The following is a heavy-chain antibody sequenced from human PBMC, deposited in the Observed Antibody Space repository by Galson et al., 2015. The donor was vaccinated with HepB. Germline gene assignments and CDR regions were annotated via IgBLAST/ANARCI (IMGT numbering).Heavy chain of an antibody. CDR1: GSTFSSYS. CDR2: ISGSGGGT. CDR3: ATSFGLVLPPYFDY. D-gene: IGHD3/OR15-3a*01. V-gene: IGHV3-23*01. J-gene: IGHJ4*02. Sequence: SLRLSCAASGSTFSSYSMSWVRQAPGKGLEWVSAISGSGGGTYYADSVKGRFTISRDNSKNTLYLHMNSLRAEDVAVYYCATSFGLVLPPYFDYWGQGTLVTVSS.